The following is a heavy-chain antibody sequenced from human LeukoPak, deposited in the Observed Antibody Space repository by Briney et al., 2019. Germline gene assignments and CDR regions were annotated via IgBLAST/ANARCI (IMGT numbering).Heavy chain of an antibody. V-gene: IGHV1-46*01. CDR2: INPSGGST. Sequence: ASVKVSCKASGYTFTSYYMHWVRQAPGQGLEWMGIINPSGGSTSYAQKFQGRVTMTRDMSTSTVYMELSSLRSEDTAVYYCARGLYDYVWGSYGLFDYWGQGTLVTVSS. CDR1: GYTFTSYY. CDR3: ARGLYDYVWGSYGLFDY. J-gene: IGHJ4*02. D-gene: IGHD3-16*01.